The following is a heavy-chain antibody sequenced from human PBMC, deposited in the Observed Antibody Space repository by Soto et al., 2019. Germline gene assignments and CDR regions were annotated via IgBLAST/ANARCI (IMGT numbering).Heavy chain of an antibody. Sequence: ASVKVSCKASGYTFTSYGISWVRQAPGQGLEWMGWISAYNGNTNYAQKLQGRVTMTTDTSTSTAYMELRSLRSDDTAVYYCARGGPSRVGATARRAYFDYWGQGTLVTVSS. CDR2: ISAYNGNT. V-gene: IGHV1-18*04. J-gene: IGHJ4*02. CDR3: ARGGPSRVGATARRAYFDY. CDR1: GYTFTSYG. D-gene: IGHD1-26*01.